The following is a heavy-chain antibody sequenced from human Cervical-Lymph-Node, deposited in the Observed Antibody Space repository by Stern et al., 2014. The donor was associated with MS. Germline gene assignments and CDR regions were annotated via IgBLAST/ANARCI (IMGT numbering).Heavy chain of an antibody. CDR3: AKDLGGSYYHYYYGMDV. D-gene: IGHD1-26*01. Sequence: VQLLESGGGVVQPGRSLRLSCAASGFTFSSYGMHWVRQAPGKGLEWVAVISYDGNNKYYADSVKGRFTISRDNSKNTLYLQMNSLRAEDTAVYYCAKDLGGSYYHYYYGMDVWGQGTTVTVSS. CDR1: GFTFSSYG. J-gene: IGHJ6*02. V-gene: IGHV3-30*18. CDR2: ISYDGNNK.